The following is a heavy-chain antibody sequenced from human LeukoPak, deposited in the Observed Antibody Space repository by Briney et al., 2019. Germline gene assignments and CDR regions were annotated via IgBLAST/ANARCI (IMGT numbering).Heavy chain of an antibody. CDR3: AREVGFGELSKNYYYYYMDV. J-gene: IGHJ6*03. CDR2: IKEDGSKT. CDR1: SFTFSSYW. Sequence: PGGSLRLSCAASSFTFSSYWMTWVRQAPGKGLEWVANIKEDGSKTFYVDSVKGRFTISRDNSKNTLYLQMNSLRAEDTAVYYCAREVGFGELSKNYYYYYMDVWGKGTTVTISS. V-gene: IGHV3-7*03. D-gene: IGHD3-10*01.